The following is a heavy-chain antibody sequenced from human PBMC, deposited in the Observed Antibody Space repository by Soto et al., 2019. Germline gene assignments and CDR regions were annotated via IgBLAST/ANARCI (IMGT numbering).Heavy chain of an antibody. V-gene: IGHV4-30-4*01. CDR3: AIYGGNSVYFEY. Sequence: PSETLSLTCSVSGGSISSGDYYWSWIRQPPGKGLEWIGYIYYSGSTYYNPSLKSRVTISVDTSKNQFSLKLSSVTAAVTAVYYCAIYGGNSVYFEYWGQGTLVTVSS. CDR2: IYYSGST. CDR1: GGSISSGDYY. D-gene: IGHD4-17*01. J-gene: IGHJ4*02.